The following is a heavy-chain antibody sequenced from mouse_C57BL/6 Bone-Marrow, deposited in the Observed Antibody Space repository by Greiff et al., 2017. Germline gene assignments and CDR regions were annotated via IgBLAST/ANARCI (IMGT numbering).Heavy chain of an antibody. CDR3: AIEGLDWDVLWYFDV. CDR1: GYTFTSYW. J-gene: IGHJ1*03. CDR2: IYPGSGST. D-gene: IGHD4-1*01. Sequence: QVQLQQPGAELVKPGASVKMSCKASGYTFTSYWITWVKQRPGQGLEWIGDIYPGSGSTNYNEKFKSKATLTVDTSSSTAYMQLSSLTSEDSAVYYCAIEGLDWDVLWYFDVWGTGTTVTVSA. V-gene: IGHV1-55*01.